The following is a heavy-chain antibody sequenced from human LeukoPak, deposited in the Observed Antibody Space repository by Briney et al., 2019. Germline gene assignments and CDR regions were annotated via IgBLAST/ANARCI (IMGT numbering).Heavy chain of an antibody. CDR3: ARPYHYDSGSRGTAFDL. CDR2: IYDSRSP. Sequence: SETLSLTCTVSGGSISSSSYYWGWIRQPPGKGLEWIGTIYDSRSPYYNPSLKSRLTISVDTSKNQLSLKLSSVTAADTAIYYCARPYHYDSGSRGTAFDLWGHGTMVTVSS. D-gene: IGHD3-10*01. J-gene: IGHJ3*01. CDR1: GGSISSSSYY. V-gene: IGHV4-39*01.